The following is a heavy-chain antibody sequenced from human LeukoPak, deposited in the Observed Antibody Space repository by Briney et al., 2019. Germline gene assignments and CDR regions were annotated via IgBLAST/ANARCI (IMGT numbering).Heavy chain of an antibody. CDR3: ANPSIHSSSSGVDY. Sequence: GGSLRLSCEASRFTFSTFAMIWVRQPPGKGLEWVSAISGSGGSTYYADSVKGRFTISRDNSKNTLYLQMNSLRAEDTAVYYCANPSIHSSSSGVDYWGQGTLVTVSS. J-gene: IGHJ4*02. D-gene: IGHD6-6*01. V-gene: IGHV3-23*01. CDR1: RFTFSTFA. CDR2: ISGSGGST.